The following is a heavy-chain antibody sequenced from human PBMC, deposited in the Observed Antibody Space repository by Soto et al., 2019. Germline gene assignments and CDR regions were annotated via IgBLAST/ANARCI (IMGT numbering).Heavy chain of an antibody. CDR2: ITNSGGST. CDR3: TKEHDYGYYGWFDP. V-gene: IGHV3-23*01. Sequence: GGSLRLSCVASGFAFNSYAMTWVRQAPGRGLEWVSTITNSGGSTYYADSVKGRFTISRDNSKNTLYMQMTTLTAEDTAIYYCTKEHDYGYYGWFDPWGQGTLVTVSS. J-gene: IGHJ5*02. D-gene: IGHD4-17*01. CDR1: GFAFNSYA.